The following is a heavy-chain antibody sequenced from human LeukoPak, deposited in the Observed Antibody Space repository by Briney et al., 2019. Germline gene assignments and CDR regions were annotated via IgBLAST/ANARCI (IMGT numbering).Heavy chain of an antibody. CDR2: INHSGST. V-gene: IGHV4-34*01. J-gene: IGHJ6*03. D-gene: IGHD2-15*01. CDR1: GGSFSDYY. CDR3: ARGGEIVVVVAATRNYYYYMDV. Sequence: SETLSLTCAVYGGSFSDYYWSWIRQPPGKGLEWIGEINHSGSTNYNPSLKSRVTISVDTSKNQFFPKLSSVTAADTAVYYCARGGEIVVVVAATRNYYYYMDVWGKGTTVTVSS.